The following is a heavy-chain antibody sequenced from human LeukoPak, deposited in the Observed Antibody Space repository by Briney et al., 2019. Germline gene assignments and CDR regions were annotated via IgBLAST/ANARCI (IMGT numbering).Heavy chain of an antibody. Sequence: SGPALVKXTQTLTLTCTFSGFSLSTSGMCVSWIRQPPGKALEWLARIDWDDDKYYSTSLKTRLTISKDTSKNQVVLTMTNMDPVDTATYYCARIVSNYVLAGWNWFDPWGQGTLVTVSS. CDR1: GFSLSTSGMC. V-gene: IGHV2-70*11. J-gene: IGHJ5*02. CDR2: IDWDDDK. CDR3: ARIVSNYVLAGWNWFDP. D-gene: IGHD4-11*01.